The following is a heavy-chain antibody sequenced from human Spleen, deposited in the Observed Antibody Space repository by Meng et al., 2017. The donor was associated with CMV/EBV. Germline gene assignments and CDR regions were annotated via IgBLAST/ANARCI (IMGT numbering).Heavy chain of an antibody. Sequence: GESLKISCAASGFTFSSYSMNWVRQAPGKGLEWVSSISSSSSYIYYADSVKGRFTISRDNAKNSLYLQMNSLTAEDTAVYYCVRRFGPAAIYGMDVWGQGTPVTVSS. CDR3: VRRFGPAAIYGMDV. CDR1: GFTFSSYS. J-gene: IGHJ6*02. CDR2: ISSSSSYI. D-gene: IGHD2-2*01. V-gene: IGHV3-21*01.